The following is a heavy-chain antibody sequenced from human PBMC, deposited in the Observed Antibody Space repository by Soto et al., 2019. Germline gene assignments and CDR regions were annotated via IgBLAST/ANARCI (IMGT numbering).Heavy chain of an antibody. J-gene: IGHJ4*02. CDR1: GFTFDDYG. Sequence: PGGSLRLSCAASGFTFDDYGMSWVRQAPGKGLEWVSGINWNGGSTGYADSVKGRFTISRDNAKNSLYLQMNSLRAEDTALYYCARSCRLGSSDTDFDYWGQGTLVTVSS. CDR3: ARSCRLGSSDTDFDY. D-gene: IGHD2-2*01. V-gene: IGHV3-20*04. CDR2: INWNGGST.